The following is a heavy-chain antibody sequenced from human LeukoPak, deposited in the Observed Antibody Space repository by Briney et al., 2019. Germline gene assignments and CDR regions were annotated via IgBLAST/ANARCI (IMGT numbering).Heavy chain of an antibody. CDR1: GFTFSRYG. D-gene: IGHD3-9*01. V-gene: IGHV3-30*03. CDR3: ARDPGDRYFDPTSYFDY. J-gene: IGHJ4*02. Sequence: PGGSLRLSCTASGFTFSRYGLHWVRHTPGRGLEWLALISSDGNAIFYAESVKGRFTISRDNSKNTLYLQMNSLRAEDTAVYYCARDPGDRYFDPTSYFDYWGQGTLVTVSS. CDR2: ISSDGNAI.